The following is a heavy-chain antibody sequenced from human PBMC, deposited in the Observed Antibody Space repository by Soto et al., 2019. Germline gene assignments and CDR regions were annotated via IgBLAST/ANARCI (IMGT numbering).Heavy chain of an antibody. V-gene: IGHV3-9*03. CDR2: IRWNSGRI. CDR3: AKDYHGYSSSSLRLDY. Sequence: EVQLVESGGGLVQPGRSLKLSFAASGFTFDDYAMHWVRQAPGKGLEWVSGIRWNSGRIGYADSVKGRFTISRENAKNSLDLQMNRLGAEDIAWYDCAKDYHGYSSSSLRLDYCVQRILVTVSA. CDR1: GFTFDDYA. D-gene: IGHD6-6*01. J-gene: IGHJ4*02.